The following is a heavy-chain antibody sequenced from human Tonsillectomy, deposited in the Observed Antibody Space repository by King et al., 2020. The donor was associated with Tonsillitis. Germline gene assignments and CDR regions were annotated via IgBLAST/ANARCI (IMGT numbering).Heavy chain of an antibody. Sequence: VQLVESGGGVVQPGRSLRLSCAASGFTFSNYDMHWVRQAPGKGLEWVAVISYDGSNKYYAESVKGRFTISRDSSKNTLFLQMNSLRVEDTAVYYCTRGDDCSGGSCHYYGMDVWGQGTTVTVSS. J-gene: IGHJ6*02. D-gene: IGHD2-15*01. CDR1: GFTFSNYD. V-gene: IGHV3-33*05. CDR2: ISYDGSNK. CDR3: TRGDDCSGGSCHYYGMDV.